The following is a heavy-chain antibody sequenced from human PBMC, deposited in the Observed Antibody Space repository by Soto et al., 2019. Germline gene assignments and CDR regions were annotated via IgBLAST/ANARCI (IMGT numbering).Heavy chain of an antibody. CDR2: MSGGGGST. D-gene: IGHD3-22*01. V-gene: IGHV3-23*01. CDR3: AKIPLIEVALTGGTYFDD. Sequence: EVQLLESGGDLVQPGGSLRLSCAASGFTLSSYAMSWVRQAPGKGLEWVSVMSGGGGSTYYADSVKGRFTISRDNSNNTLFLQMHSLRAEDTAVYYCAKIPLIEVALTGGTYFDDWGQGTLVTVSS. J-gene: IGHJ4*02. CDR1: GFTLSSYA.